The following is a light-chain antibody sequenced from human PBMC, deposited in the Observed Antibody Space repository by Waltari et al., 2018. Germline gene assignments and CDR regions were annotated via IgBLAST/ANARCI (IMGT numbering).Light chain of an antibody. J-gene: IGKJ2*01. Sequence: EIVLTQSPATLSLSPGERATLSCRASQSVSSHLAWYQQRPRQAPRRLIYDASTSATGSPARFSGSGSATDFTLTISTLVPEDFSVYYCQQRSNRPLYTFGQGTKLEIK. CDR3: QQRSNRPLYT. CDR2: DAS. CDR1: QSVSSH. V-gene: IGKV3-11*01.